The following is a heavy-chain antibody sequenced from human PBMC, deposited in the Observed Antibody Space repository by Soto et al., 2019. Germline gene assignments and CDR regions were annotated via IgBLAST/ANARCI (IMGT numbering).Heavy chain of an antibody. V-gene: IGHV1-8*01. CDR3: VGHRYNWNHNPPYAPHHNYTMDV. CDR1: AYTFTNYD. D-gene: IGHD1-1*01. J-gene: IGHJ6*02. CDR2: MNPKSGDT. Sequence: QVQLEQSGAEVKKPGASVKVSCKASAYTFTNYDINWVRQAAGQGLEWMGWMNPKSGDTGYAQRFQGRVIMIRNTSISTAYMDLSSLRSEDTAVYYCVGHRYNWNHNPPYAPHHNYTMDVWGQGTTVTVSS.